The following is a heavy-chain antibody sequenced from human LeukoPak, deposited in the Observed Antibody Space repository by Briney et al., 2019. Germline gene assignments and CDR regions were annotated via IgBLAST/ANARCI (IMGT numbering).Heavy chain of an antibody. V-gene: IGHV3-74*01. J-gene: IGHJ4*02. CDR3: ARGAVAGTYYFDY. D-gene: IGHD6-19*01. CDR1: GFTFSSYW. CDR2: INSDGSST. Sequence: PGGSLRLSCAASGFTFSSYWMYWVRQAPGKGLVWVSCINSDGSSTSYADSVKGRFTISRDNAKNTLYLQMNSLRVEDTAVYYCARGAVAGTYYFDYWGQGTLVTVSS.